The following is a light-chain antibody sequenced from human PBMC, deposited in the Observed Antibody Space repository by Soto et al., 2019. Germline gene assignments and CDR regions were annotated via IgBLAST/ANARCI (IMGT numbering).Light chain of an antibody. J-gene: IGKJ1*01. CDR2: AAS. CDR3: QQRYSTPT. Sequence: DIQMTQSPSSLSASVGDRVTITCRASQSISSYLNWYQQKPGKAPKLLIYAASSLQSGVPSRFSGSGSGTDFPLTISSLQPEDFATYYCQQRYSTPTFGQGTKVEIK. V-gene: IGKV1-39*01. CDR1: QSISSY.